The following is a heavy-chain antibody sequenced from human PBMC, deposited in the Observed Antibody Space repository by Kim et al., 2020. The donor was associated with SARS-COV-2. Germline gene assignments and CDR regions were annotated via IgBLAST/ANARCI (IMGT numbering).Heavy chain of an antibody. D-gene: IGHD6-25*01. CDR3: ARERIAAGFDP. V-gene: IGHV4-59*13. J-gene: IGHJ5*02. Sequence: SETLSLTCTVSGGSISSYYWSWIRQPPGKGLEWIGYIYYSGSTNYNPSLKSRVTISVDTSKNQFSLKLSSVTAADTAVYYCARERIAAGFDPWGQGTLVT. CDR2: IYYSGST. CDR1: GGSISSYY.